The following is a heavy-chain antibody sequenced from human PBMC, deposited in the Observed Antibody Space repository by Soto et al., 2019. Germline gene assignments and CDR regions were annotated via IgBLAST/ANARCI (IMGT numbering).Heavy chain of an antibody. CDR1: GGTFSSYA. D-gene: IGHD2-2*01. CDR3: ARHDCISSSCYYYYYYTMDV. Sequence: SVQVSCKTSGGTFSSYAISWVRQAPGQGLERMGGIIPIFDTANYAQKFQGRVTITADESTSTAYMELSSLRSEDTAVYYCARHDCISSSCYYYYYYTMDVWGQGTTVTVSS. J-gene: IGHJ6*02. V-gene: IGHV1-69*13. CDR2: IIPIFDTA.